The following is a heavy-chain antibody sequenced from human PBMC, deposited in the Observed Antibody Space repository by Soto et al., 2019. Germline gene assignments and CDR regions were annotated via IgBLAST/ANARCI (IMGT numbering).Heavy chain of an antibody. J-gene: IGHJ4*02. Sequence: EVQLVESGGGLVKPGGSLRLSCVASGFTFTSYSMNWVRQAPGKGLEWVASISDGSDYIVYADSMKGRFTISRDNAKNSLYLVINSLRAEDTAVYSCARNYGGGSRLWGQGNLVTVSS. CDR1: GFTFTSYS. V-gene: IGHV3-21*01. CDR2: ISDGSDYI. CDR3: ARNYGGGSRL. D-gene: IGHD3-16*01.